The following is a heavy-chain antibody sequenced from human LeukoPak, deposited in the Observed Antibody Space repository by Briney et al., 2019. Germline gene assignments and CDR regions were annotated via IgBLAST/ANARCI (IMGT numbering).Heavy chain of an antibody. V-gene: IGHV1-46*01. CDR1: GYTFTSNY. D-gene: IGHD3-9*01. CDR2: IYPRDGST. J-gene: IGHJ4*02. Sequence: ASVKVSCKASGYTFTSNYIHWVRQAPGQGLEWMGMIYPRDGSTSYAQKLQGRVTMTTDTSTSTAYMELRSLRSDDTAVYYCARDHFDILTGYYAPLYYFDYWGQGTLVTVSS. CDR3: ARDHFDILTGYYAPLYYFDY.